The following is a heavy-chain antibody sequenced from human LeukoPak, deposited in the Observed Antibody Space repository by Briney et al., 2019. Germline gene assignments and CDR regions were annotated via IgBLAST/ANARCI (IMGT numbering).Heavy chain of an antibody. V-gene: IGHV5-51*01. CDR2: IYPGDSDT. D-gene: IGHD3-22*01. Sequence: GESLKISCKGSGYSFTSYWIGWVRQMPGKGLEWMGIIYPGDSDTRYSPSFQGQVTISADKSISTAYLQWSGLKASDTAMYYCARPRSSGYYPYYFDYWGQGTLVTVSS. CDR3: ARPRSSGYYPYYFDY. CDR1: GYSFTSYW. J-gene: IGHJ4*02.